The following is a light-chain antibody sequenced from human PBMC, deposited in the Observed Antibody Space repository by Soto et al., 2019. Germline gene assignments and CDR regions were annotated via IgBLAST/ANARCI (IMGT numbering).Light chain of an antibody. V-gene: IGKV1-12*01. CDR3: QQANTSPWT. CDR1: QDIGTW. CDR2: SAS. Sequence: DIQMTQSPSSVSASVGDGVTLTCRASQDIGTWLAWYQQKPGKAPRLLIYSASSLQKGVTPRFSGSGSGTDFTLTISHRQPEDFATYFCQQANTSPWTFGQGTKVEI. J-gene: IGKJ1*01.